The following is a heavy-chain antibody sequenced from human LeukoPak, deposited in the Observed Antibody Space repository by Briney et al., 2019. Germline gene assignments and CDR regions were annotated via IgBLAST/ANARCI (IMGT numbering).Heavy chain of an antibody. Sequence: QLVESGGGVVQPGRSLRLSCAASGFTFSSYAMHWVRQAPGKGLEWVAVISYDGSNKYYADSVKGRFTISRDNSKNTLYLQMNSLRAEDTAVYYCARGIAVAGYYFDYWGQGTLVTVSS. V-gene: IGHV3-30-3*01. CDR3: ARGIAVAGYYFDY. CDR1: GFTFSSYA. CDR2: ISYDGSNK. D-gene: IGHD6-19*01. J-gene: IGHJ4*02.